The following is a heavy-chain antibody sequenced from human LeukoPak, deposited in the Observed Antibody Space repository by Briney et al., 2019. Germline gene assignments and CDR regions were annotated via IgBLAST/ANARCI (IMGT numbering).Heavy chain of an antibody. CDR3: AKADIITMVRGVTLDAFDI. J-gene: IGHJ3*02. D-gene: IGHD3-10*01. CDR2: ISGSGGST. V-gene: IGHV3-23*01. Sequence: PGGSLRLSCVASGFTFSSYAMGWDRQAPGKGLEWVSAISGSGGSTYYADSVKGRFTVSRDNSKNTLYLQMNSLRAEDTSVYYCAKADIITMVRGVTLDAFDIWGQGTMVSVSS. CDR1: GFTFSSYA.